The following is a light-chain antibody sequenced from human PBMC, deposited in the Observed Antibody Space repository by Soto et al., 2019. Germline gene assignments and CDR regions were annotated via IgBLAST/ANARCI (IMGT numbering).Light chain of an antibody. CDR2: LGD. CDR1: TSNIGTFY. Sequence: QAVVTQPPSASSTPGQTVTISCSGSTSNIGTFYVYWYQHLPGTAHKLLIYLGDQRASGVSDRFSGSKSGTSASLAINGLRSDDEADYYCAAWDDNLNAYVFGSGTKVTVL. CDR3: AAWDDNLNAYV. V-gene: IGLV1-47*02. J-gene: IGLJ1*01.